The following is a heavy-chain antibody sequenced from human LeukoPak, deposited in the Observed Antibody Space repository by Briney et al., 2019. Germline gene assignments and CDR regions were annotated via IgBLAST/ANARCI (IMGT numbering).Heavy chain of an antibody. CDR1: AFTFSSYS. CDR2: ISSRGNYI. Sequence: PGGSLSLSCAASAFTFSSYSMNWVRQAPGKGLEWVSSISSRGNYIYYADSVKGRFTISRDNAQNSLYLQMNSLRVEDTAVYYCARETQEEAFDIWGQGTMVTVSS. J-gene: IGHJ3*02. V-gene: IGHV3-21*01. CDR3: ARETQEEAFDI.